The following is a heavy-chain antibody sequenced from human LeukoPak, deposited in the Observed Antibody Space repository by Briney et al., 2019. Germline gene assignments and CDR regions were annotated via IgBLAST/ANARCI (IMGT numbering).Heavy chain of an antibody. CDR1: GGSISSGSYY. V-gene: IGHV4-61*02. Sequence: SQTLSLTCTVSGGSISSGSYYWSWIRQPAGKGLEWIGRIYTSGSTYYNPSLKSRVTISLDTSKNQFSLKLSSVTAADTAVYYCTSPYFDFWGQGTLVTVSS. CDR3: TSPYFDF. CDR2: IYTSGST. J-gene: IGHJ4*02.